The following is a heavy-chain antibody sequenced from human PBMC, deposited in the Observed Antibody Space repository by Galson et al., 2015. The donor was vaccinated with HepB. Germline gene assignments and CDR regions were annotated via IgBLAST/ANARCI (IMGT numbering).Heavy chain of an antibody. Sequence: LRLSCAASGFTFSDYYMSWIRQAPGKGLEWVSYISSSGSTIYYADSVKGRFTISRDNAKNSLYLQMNSLRAEDTAVYYCARIGATGYYYYYMDVRGKGTTVTVSS. CDR3: ARIGATGYYYYYMDV. D-gene: IGHD5-12*01. J-gene: IGHJ6*03. CDR1: GFTFSDYY. V-gene: IGHV3-11*01. CDR2: ISSSGSTI.